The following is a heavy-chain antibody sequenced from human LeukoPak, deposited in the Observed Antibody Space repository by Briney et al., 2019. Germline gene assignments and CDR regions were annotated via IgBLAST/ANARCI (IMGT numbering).Heavy chain of an antibody. CDR2: IYYSGST. Sequence: SETLSLTCTVSGGSISSYYWSWIRQPPGKGLEWIGYIYYSGSTNYNPSLKSRVTISVDTSKNQFSLKLSSVTAADTAVYYCARGLRYCSSTSCYWDYWGQGTLVTVSS. J-gene: IGHJ4*02. D-gene: IGHD2-2*01. CDR1: GGSISSYY. CDR3: ARGLRYCSSTSCYWDY. V-gene: IGHV4-59*12.